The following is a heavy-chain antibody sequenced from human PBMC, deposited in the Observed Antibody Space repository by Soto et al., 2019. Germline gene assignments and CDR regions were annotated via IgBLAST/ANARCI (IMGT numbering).Heavy chain of an antibody. CDR2: INHSGVT. CDR3: AIGPRMWLAGGGY. Sequence: SETLSLTCAVYGGSFSGYYWSWIRQPPGKGLEWLGEINHSGVTDYNPSLKSRITISIDTSKKQFSLKLNSVTAADTAVYYCAIGPRMWLAGGGYWGQGTQVTVSS. CDR1: GGSFSGYY. V-gene: IGHV4-34*01. D-gene: IGHD6-19*01. J-gene: IGHJ4*02.